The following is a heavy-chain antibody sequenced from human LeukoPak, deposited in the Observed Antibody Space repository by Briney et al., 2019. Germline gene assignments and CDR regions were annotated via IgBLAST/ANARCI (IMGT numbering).Heavy chain of an antibody. V-gene: IGHV3-21*01. CDR2: ISSSSSYI. Sequence: GGSLRLSCAASGFTFSSYSMNWVRQAPGKGLEWVSSISSSSSYIYYADSVKGRFTISRDNAKNSLYLQMNSLRAEDTAVYYRARGGIAAAGNYFDYWGQGTLVTVSS. CDR3: ARGGIAAAGNYFDY. D-gene: IGHD6-13*01. CDR1: GFTFSSYS. J-gene: IGHJ4*02.